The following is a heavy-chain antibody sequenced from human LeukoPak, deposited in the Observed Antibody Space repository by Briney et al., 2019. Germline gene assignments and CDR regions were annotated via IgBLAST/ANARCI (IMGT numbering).Heavy chain of an antibody. CDR2: IYYSGST. CDR1: GGSISSYY. Sequence: SETLSLTCTVSGGSISSYYWSWIRQPPGKGLEWIGYIYYSGSTNYNPSLKSRVTISVDTSKNQFSLKLSSVTAADTAMYYCARLVKWFGEYSGFDPWGQGTLVTVSS. D-gene: IGHD3-10*01. CDR3: ARLVKWFGEYSGFDP. V-gene: IGHV4-59*08. J-gene: IGHJ5*02.